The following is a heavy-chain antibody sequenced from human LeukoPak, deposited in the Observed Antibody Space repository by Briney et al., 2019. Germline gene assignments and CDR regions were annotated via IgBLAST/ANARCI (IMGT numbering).Heavy chain of an antibody. J-gene: IGHJ6*03. CDR1: GGSISSSSYY. Sequence: SETLSLTCTVPGGSISSSSYYWGWIRQPPGKGLEWIGSIYYSGSTYYNPSLKSRVTISVDTSKNQFSLKLSSVTAADTAVYYCARVDIVVVPAAKYYYYYMDVWGKGTTVTVSS. D-gene: IGHD2-2*03. V-gene: IGHV4-39*07. CDR2: IYYSGST. CDR3: ARVDIVVVPAAKYYYYYMDV.